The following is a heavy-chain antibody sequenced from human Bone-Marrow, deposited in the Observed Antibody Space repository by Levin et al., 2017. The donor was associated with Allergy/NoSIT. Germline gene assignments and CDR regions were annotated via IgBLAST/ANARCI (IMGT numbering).Heavy chain of an antibody. D-gene: IGHD1-26*01. CDR1: GFTFSSYS. CDR2: ISSSSSYI. CDR3: ATTIVGATSNYYYYYYGMDV. J-gene: IGHJ6*02. V-gene: IGHV3-21*01. Sequence: PGGSLRLSCAASGFTFSSYSMNWVRQAPGKGLEWVSSISSSSSYIYYADSVKGRFTISRDNAKNSLYLQMNSLRAEDTAVYYCATTIVGATSNYYYYYYGMDVWGQGTTVTVSS.